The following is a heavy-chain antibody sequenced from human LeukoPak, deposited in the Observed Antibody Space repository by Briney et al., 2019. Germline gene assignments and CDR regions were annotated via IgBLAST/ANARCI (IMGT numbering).Heavy chain of an antibody. Sequence: SETLSLTCNVSGGSISGYYWHWIRQPAGKGLEWIGFMYSSGSTYYNPSLRSRVTMSVDTSKNQSSLKLRSVTAADTAVYYCARDMVASRPNKWFDPWGQGVLVTVSS. CDR3: ARDMVASRPNKWFDP. CDR1: GGSISGYY. V-gene: IGHV4-4*07. D-gene: IGHD5-12*01. J-gene: IGHJ5*02. CDR2: MYSSGST.